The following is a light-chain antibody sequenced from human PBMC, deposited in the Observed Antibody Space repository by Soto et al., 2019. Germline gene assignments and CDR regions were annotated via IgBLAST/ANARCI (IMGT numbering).Light chain of an antibody. CDR1: QSVSSNY. CDR3: QQYGVSPPLT. Sequence: EIVLTQSPGTLSLSPGDRATLSCRASQSVSSNYLAWYQQKPGQAPRLLIYGASSRATGIPDRFSGSGSGTAFTLTISRLEPEDFAVYYCQQYGVSPPLTFGGGTQVEVK. CDR2: GAS. V-gene: IGKV3-20*01. J-gene: IGKJ4*01.